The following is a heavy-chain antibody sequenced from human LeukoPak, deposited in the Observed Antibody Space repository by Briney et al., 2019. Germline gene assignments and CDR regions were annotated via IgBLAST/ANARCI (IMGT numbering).Heavy chain of an antibody. CDR2: IYYSGTT. V-gene: IGHV4-39*07. Sequence: TPSETLSLTCTVSGGSIISSSYNWGWIRQPPGKGLEWIGTIYYSGTTYYNPSLKSRVTISVDTSKNQFSLKLSSVTAADTAVYYCAALLHEDILTGYEWDSSDYWGQGTLVTVSS. CDR3: AALLHEDILTGYEWDSSDY. CDR1: GGSIISSSYN. J-gene: IGHJ4*02. D-gene: IGHD3-9*01.